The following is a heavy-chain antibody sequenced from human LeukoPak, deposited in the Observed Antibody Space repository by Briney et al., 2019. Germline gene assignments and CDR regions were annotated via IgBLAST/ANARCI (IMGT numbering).Heavy chain of an antibody. V-gene: IGHV3-7*04. CDR2: IKQDGSER. D-gene: IGHD6-13*01. Sequence: GGSLRLSCAASGFTFSSYGMNWVRQASGKGLEWVAYIKQDGSERYYVDSVKGRFTISRDNAKNSLFLQMNSLRVEDTAVYYCARGLIAAAGTGYYYYHGLDVWGQGTTVTVSS. CDR1: GFTFSSYG. J-gene: IGHJ6*02. CDR3: ARGLIAAAGTGYYYYHGLDV.